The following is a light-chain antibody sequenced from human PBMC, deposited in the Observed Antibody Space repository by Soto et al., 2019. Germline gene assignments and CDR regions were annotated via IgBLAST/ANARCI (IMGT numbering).Light chain of an antibody. Sequence: DIVMTQSPASLAVSLGERATINCKSSQSVLYSSNNKNYLAWHQQKPGQPPKLLIYWASTRESGVPDRFSGSGSGTDFTLTISSLQTEDVAVYYCQQYYSTPHTFGQGTKLEIK. V-gene: IGKV4-1*01. CDR2: WAS. CDR3: QQYYSTPHT. CDR1: QSVLYSSNNKNY. J-gene: IGKJ2*01.